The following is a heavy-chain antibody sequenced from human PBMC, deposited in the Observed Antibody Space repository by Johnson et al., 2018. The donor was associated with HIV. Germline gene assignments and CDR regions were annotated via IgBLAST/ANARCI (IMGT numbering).Heavy chain of an antibody. CDR1: GFTFSSYA. CDR2: ISYDGSNK. V-gene: IGHV3-30*04. CDR3: ARDRAIVVAYDAFDI. D-gene: IGHD3-22*01. J-gene: IGHJ3*02. Sequence: QVQLVESGGGVVQPGRSLRLSCAASGFTFSSYAMHWVRQAPGKGLEWVAIISYDGSNKYYADSVKGRFTISRDNSKNTLYLQMNSLRPEDTAVYYCARDRAIVVAYDAFDIWGQVTMVTVSS.